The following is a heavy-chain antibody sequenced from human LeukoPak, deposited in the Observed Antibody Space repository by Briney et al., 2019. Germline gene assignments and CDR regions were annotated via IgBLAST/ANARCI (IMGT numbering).Heavy chain of an antibody. Sequence: SVKLSCKASGGTFSSYAISWVRQAPGQGLEWMGGIIPIFGTANYAQKFQGRVTITADESTSTAYMELSSLTAEDTAVYYCARVGCSSTSCYGGSDYWGQGTLVTVSS. CDR2: IIPIFGTA. D-gene: IGHD2-2*01. CDR3: ARVGCSSTSCYGGSDY. CDR1: GGTFSSYA. V-gene: IGHV1-69*01. J-gene: IGHJ4*02.